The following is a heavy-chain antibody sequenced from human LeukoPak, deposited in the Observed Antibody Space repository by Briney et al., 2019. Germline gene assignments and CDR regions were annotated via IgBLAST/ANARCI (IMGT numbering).Heavy chain of an antibody. Sequence: GGSLRLSCAASGFTFSSYAMSWVRQAPGKGLEWVSAISGSGGSTYYADSVKGRFTISRDNAKNSLYLQMNSLRAEDTAVYYCARDPLPSGGSQAAGWFDPWGQGTLVTVSS. CDR2: ISGSGGST. CDR1: GFTFSSYA. CDR3: ARDPLPSGGSQAAGWFDP. V-gene: IGHV3-23*01. J-gene: IGHJ5*02. D-gene: IGHD2-15*01.